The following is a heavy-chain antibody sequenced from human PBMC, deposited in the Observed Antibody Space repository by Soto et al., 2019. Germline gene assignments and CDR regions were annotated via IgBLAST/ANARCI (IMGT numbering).Heavy chain of an antibody. CDR2: IDRDGSST. D-gene: IGHD2-8*01. Sequence: EVQLVESGGGLVQPGGSLRLSCAASGFTFSNYWMHWVRQAPGKGLVWVSRIDRDGSSTNYADSVKGRFTISRDNAKNTLSLHMNSLRPEDTAVYYCTRGVFFEYWGQGTLVTVSS. CDR1: GFTFSNYW. V-gene: IGHV3-74*01. J-gene: IGHJ4*02. CDR3: TRGVFFEY.